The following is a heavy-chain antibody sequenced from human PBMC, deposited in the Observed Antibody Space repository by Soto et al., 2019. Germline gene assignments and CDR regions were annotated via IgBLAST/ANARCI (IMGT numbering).Heavy chain of an antibody. CDR3: ARRYCRSGNCHFDY. Sequence: QVQLQESGPGLVKPSETLSLTCTVSDGSISGYYWSWIRQPPGKGLEWIGYIYYSGSTNYNPSLSIRVTVSLNTSEHQFSLILNSMTAADTAVYYCARRYCRSGNCHFDYWGRGTLIAVSS. V-gene: IGHV4-59*01. CDR1: DGSISGYY. J-gene: IGHJ4*02. CDR2: IYYSGST. D-gene: IGHD2-15*01.